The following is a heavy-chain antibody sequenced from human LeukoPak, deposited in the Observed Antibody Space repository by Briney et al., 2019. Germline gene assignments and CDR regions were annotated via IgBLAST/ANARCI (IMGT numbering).Heavy chain of an antibody. CDR3: ARAYDSSGNLDY. Sequence: ASVKVSCKGSGYTFTDYYMHWVRQAPGQGLEWMGWIYPNRGGTNYAQKFQGRVTMTRDTSVNTAYMELSRLRSDDTAVYYCARAYDSSGNLDYWGQGTLVTVSS. CDR1: GYTFTDYY. V-gene: IGHV1-2*02. J-gene: IGHJ4*02. D-gene: IGHD3-22*01. CDR2: IYPNRGGT.